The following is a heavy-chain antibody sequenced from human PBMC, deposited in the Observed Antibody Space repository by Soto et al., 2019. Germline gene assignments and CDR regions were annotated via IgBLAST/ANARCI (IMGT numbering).Heavy chain of an antibody. V-gene: IGHV4-59*12. CDR3: ARGRYQLPGYYYYGMDV. CDR2: IYQSGCT. D-gene: IGHD2-2*01. Sequence: SEPLSLTCTVSGGSISRYYWDWIRQPPGKGLGWVGYIYQSGCTNYSPALKSRVTISVDTSKNQFSLELSSVTAADTAVYYCARGRYQLPGYYYYGMDVWGQGTTVTVSS. J-gene: IGHJ6*02. CDR1: GGSISRYY.